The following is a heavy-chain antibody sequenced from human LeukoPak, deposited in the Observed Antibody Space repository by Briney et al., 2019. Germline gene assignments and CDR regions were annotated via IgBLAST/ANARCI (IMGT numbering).Heavy chain of an antibody. D-gene: IGHD3-10*01. CDR3: AKDPMVRGSTYDY. CDR1: GLTFSSYA. Sequence: GGSLRLSCAASGLTFSSYAMSWVRQAPGKGLEWVSGISGNGGGTYYADSVKGRFTISRDNSKNTLYLQMNSLRVGDTAVYYCAKDPMVRGSTYDYWGQGALVTVSS. V-gene: IGHV3-23*01. CDR2: ISGNGGGT. J-gene: IGHJ4*02.